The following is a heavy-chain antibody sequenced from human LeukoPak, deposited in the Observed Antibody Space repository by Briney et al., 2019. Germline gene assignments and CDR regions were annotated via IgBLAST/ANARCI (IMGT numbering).Heavy chain of an antibody. CDR1: GYSFTKFW. D-gene: IGHD4-17*01. V-gene: IGHV5-51*01. CDR3: ARRLRDWFDP. J-gene: IGHJ5*02. Sequence: GESLKISCKGSGYSFTKFWIGWVRQMPGKGLEWMGIIYPGDSDTRYSPSFQAQVTISADKSISTAYLQWSSLKASDTAMYYCARRLRDWFDPWGQGTLVTVSS. CDR2: IYPGDSDT.